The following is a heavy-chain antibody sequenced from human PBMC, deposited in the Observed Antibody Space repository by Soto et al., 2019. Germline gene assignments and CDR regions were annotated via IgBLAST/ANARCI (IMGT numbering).Heavy chain of an antibody. V-gene: IGHV1-18*01. Sequence: QVPLVQSGAEVKKPGASVKVSCKASGYTFTSYGISWVRQAPGQGLEWMGWISAYNGNTNYAQKLQGRVTMTTDTSTSTAYMELRSLRSDDTAVYYCARVSTRWRSYQRNNWFDPWGQGTLVTVSS. J-gene: IGHJ5*02. CDR3: ARVSTRWRSYQRNNWFDP. CDR2: ISAYNGNT. CDR1: GYTFTSYG.